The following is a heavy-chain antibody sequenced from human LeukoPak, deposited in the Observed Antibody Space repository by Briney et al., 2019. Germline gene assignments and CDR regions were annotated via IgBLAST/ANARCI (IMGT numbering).Heavy chain of an antibody. D-gene: IGHD6-19*01. CDR1: GFALRTFA. J-gene: IGHJ4*02. CDR2: IFGNGDKT. CDR3: ARLKAVAGPHYYFDY. V-gene: IGHV3-23*01. Sequence: SGGSLRLSCVASGFALRTFALSWVRQAPGKGLEWVSSIFGNGDKTYYADSVKGRFTVSSDYSKNTLFLQMHSLRAEDTAVYYCARLKAVAGPHYYFDYWGQGTLVTVSS.